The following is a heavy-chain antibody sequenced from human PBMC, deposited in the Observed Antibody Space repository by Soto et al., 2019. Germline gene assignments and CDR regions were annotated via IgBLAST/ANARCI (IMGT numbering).Heavy chain of an antibody. CDR2: ISSSSSYI. D-gene: IGHD1-26*01. Sequence: EVQLVESGGGLVKPGGSLRLSCAASGFTFSSYSMNWVRQAPGKGLEWVSSISSSSSYIYYADSVKGRFTISRDNAKNSRYLKRNSRRAEDRAVFYCAREGAIVGATIEGDYGGQGTLVTFSS. V-gene: IGHV3-21*01. CDR1: GFTFSSYS. CDR3: AREGAIVGATIEGDY. J-gene: IGHJ4*02.